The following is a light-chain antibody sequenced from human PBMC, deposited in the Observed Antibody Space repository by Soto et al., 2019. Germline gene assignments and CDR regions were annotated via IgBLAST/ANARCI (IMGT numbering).Light chain of an antibody. J-gene: IGKJ1*01. CDR1: QSISDTN. CDR3: QQYGSSPAT. Sequence: EIVLTQSPGTLSLSPGERAILSCRASQSISDTNLAWYQQKPGQAPRLLIHNAFIRATGIPDRFRGSGSGTDFTLTISRLEPEDFAVHYCQQYGSSPATFGQGTKVEIK. CDR2: NAF. V-gene: IGKV3-20*01.